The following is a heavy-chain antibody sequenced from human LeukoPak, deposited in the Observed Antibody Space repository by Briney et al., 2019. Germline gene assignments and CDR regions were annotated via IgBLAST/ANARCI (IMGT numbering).Heavy chain of an antibody. Sequence: PGGSLRLSCAASGFIVSSNYMSWVRQAPGKGLEWVSVIYSDGNTYYADSVKGRFTISRDNSKNTLYLQMNSLGAEDTAVYYCAREGNYYYYMDVWGKGTTVTVSS. J-gene: IGHJ6*03. V-gene: IGHV3-53*01. CDR3: AREGNYYYYMDV. CDR2: IYSDGNT. CDR1: GFIVSSNY.